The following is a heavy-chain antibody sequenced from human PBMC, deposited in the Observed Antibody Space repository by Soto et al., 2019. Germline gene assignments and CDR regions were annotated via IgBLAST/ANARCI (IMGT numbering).Heavy chain of an antibody. CDR3: AAGYSTGLDAFDI. D-gene: IGHD2-8*02. J-gene: IGHJ3*02. Sequence: GESLKISCKGSGYNFANFWIGWVRQMPGKGLEWMGMIFPGDSDTKNSPSLEGQITMSVDKSDSSAYLQWRSLKASDTAIYYCAAGYSTGLDAFDIWGQGTMVTVTS. CDR2: IFPGDSDT. V-gene: IGHV5-51*01. CDR1: GYNFANFW.